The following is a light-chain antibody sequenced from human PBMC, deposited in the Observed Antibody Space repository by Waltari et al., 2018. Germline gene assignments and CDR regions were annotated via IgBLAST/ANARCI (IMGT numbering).Light chain of an antibody. Sequence: QSALTQPASVSGSPGQSITISCTGTSSDVGHYNYVSWYQQHPGKAPKLMIYEVSNRPSGVSNRFASSKSGNTASLTISGLQAEDEADYYCSSYTSSSTRVFGGGTKLTVL. J-gene: IGLJ3*02. CDR1: SSDVGHYNY. CDR3: SSYTSSSTRV. V-gene: IGLV2-14*01. CDR2: EVS.